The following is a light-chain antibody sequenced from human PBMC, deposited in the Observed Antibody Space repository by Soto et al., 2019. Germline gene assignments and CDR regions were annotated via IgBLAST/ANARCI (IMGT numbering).Light chain of an antibody. CDR2: GAS. CDR3: QQYDNSLFT. Sequence: EIVLTQSPGTLSLSPGERATLSCRASQSISSSYLAWYQQKPGQAPRLLIYGASSRATGIPDRFSGSGSGTDFILTISGLEPEDFAVYYCQQYDNSLFTFGPGTKVDIK. V-gene: IGKV3-20*01. CDR1: QSISSSY. J-gene: IGKJ3*01.